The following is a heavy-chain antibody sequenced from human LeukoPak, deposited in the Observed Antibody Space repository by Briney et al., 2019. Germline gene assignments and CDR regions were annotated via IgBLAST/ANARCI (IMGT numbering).Heavy chain of an antibody. Sequence: ASVKVSCKASGYTLTAYYVHWVRQAPGQGLEWMGWINPNIGGTNYAQKFQGRVTMTRDTSISTAYMELSRLRSDDTAVYYCARIREWASTVGAFDYWGQGALVTVSS. CDR2: INPNIGGT. CDR3: ARIREWASTVGAFDY. J-gene: IGHJ4*01. V-gene: IGHV1-2*02. D-gene: IGHD4-23*01. CDR1: GYTLTAYY.